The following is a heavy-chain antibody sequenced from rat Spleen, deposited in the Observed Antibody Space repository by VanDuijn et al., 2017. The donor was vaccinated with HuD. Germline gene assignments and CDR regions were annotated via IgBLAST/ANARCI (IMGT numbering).Heavy chain of an antibody. Sequence: EVQLVESGGGLVQPGRSMKLSCVVSGFTFISYNMAWVRQAPKKGLEWVATIGFDGSSTYYRDSVKGRLTISRDNAKSTLSLQMDSLRSEDTATYYCARRHYGYTDYFDYWGQGVMVTVSS. CDR2: IGFDGSST. D-gene: IGHD1-9*01. CDR1: GFTFISYN. V-gene: IGHV5-7*01. CDR3: ARRHYGYTDYFDY. J-gene: IGHJ2*01.